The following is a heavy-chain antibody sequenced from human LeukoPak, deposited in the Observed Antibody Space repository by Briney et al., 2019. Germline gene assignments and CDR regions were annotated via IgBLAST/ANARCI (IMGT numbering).Heavy chain of an antibody. CDR3: ARLAYYYGWGGYSYYGRDV. CDR1: GGSISSYY. V-gene: IGHV4-59*08. Sequence: SETLSLTCTVSGGSISSYYWSWIRQPPGKGLEWIGNIYYSGSTNYNASLKSRVTISVDTSKNQFSLKLSSVTAADTAVYYCARLAYYYGWGGYSYYGRDVWGQGTTVTVPS. J-gene: IGHJ6*02. D-gene: IGHD3-10*01. CDR2: IYYSGST.